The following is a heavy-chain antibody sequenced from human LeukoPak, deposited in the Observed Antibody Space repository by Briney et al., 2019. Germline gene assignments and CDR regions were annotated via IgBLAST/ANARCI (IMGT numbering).Heavy chain of an antibody. CDR1: GDYSSDYY. Sequence: SETLSLTCTVSGDYSSDYYWSWIRQPPGKGLEWIGYIYYRGGTNYNPSLEWRVTISGDTSKNEFSLKLTSVTAADTAVYYCARGRLIVAPGVYYFEYWGQGTQVTVSS. CDR3: ARGRLIVAPGVYYFEY. CDR2: IYYRGGT. D-gene: IGHD5-12*01. V-gene: IGHV4-59*08. J-gene: IGHJ4*02.